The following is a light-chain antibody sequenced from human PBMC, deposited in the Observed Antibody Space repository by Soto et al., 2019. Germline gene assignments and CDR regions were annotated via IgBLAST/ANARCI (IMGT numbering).Light chain of an antibody. CDR3: QKYNNSPRT. CDR1: QGISNY. V-gene: IGKV1-27*01. CDR2: AAS. J-gene: IGKJ1*01. Sequence: DIQMTQSPSSLSASVGDTVTITCRASQGISNYLAWYQQKPGQVPNLLIYAASTLQSGVQSRFSGRGSGTDFPLTISSLRPEDVAIYYCQKYNNSPRTFGQGTKVEI.